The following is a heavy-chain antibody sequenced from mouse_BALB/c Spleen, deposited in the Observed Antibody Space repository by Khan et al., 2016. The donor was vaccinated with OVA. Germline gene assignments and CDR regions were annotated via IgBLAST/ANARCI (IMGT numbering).Heavy chain of an antibody. CDR2: IDPSKSET. V-gene: IGHV1S127*01. J-gene: IGHJ4*01. D-gene: IGHD1-2*01. CDR3: ARTEIHYDGSYAMDY. Sequence: QVQLQQSGPELVRPGASVKMSCKASGYTFTSFWIHWVKQRPGQGLEWIGMIDPSKSETRLNQKFKDKATLNVDKSSNTAYLHLSSLTSEDTAVYYCARTEIHYDGSYAMDYWGQGTSVTVSS. CDR1: GYTFTSFW.